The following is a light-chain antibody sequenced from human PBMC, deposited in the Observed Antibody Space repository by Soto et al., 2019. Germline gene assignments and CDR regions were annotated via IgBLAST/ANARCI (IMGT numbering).Light chain of an antibody. Sequence: EIVMTQSPATLSVSPGERATLSCRASQSVSSNLAWYQQKSGQAPRLLIYGASTRATGIPARFSGSGSGTEFTLTLSSLQSEYFAVYYCQQYNNWPPYTFGQGTKLEIK. J-gene: IGKJ2*01. CDR1: QSVSSN. CDR3: QQYNNWPPYT. CDR2: GAS. V-gene: IGKV3-15*01.